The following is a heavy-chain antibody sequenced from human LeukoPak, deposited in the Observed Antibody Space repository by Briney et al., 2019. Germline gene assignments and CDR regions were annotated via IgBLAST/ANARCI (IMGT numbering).Heavy chain of an antibody. Sequence: ASVKVSCKASGDTFSIYAISWVRQAPGQGLERMGRIIPNYGITNYAHKFQGRVTITSDTSTSTSYMELSSLRSEDTAVYYCVPQVGYCSSTSCLYYYGMGVCGQGAPVTVSS. V-gene: IGHV1-69*04. J-gene: IGHJ6*02. CDR2: IIPNYGIT. CDR3: VPQVGYCSSTSCLYYYGMGV. CDR1: GDTFSIYA. D-gene: IGHD2-2*01.